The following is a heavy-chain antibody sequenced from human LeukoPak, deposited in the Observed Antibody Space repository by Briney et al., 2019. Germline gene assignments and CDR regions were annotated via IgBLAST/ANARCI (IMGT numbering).Heavy chain of an antibody. V-gene: IGHV3-23*01. Sequence: GGSLRLSCAVSGFTFSSYGMSWVRQAPGKGLEWVSGVSGSGGTTYYADSVKGRFTISRDNSKNTLYLQMNSLRAEDTAVYYCAKQGRDWLRDYYYYMDVWGKGTTVT. D-gene: IGHD3-9*01. CDR3: AKQGRDWLRDYYYYMDV. J-gene: IGHJ6*03. CDR1: GFTFSSYG. CDR2: VSGSGGTT.